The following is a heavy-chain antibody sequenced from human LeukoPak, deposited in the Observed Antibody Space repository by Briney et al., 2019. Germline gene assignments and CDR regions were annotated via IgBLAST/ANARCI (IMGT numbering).Heavy chain of an antibody. Sequence: SQTLSLTCTVSSGSISSGGYYWSWIRQHPGKGLEWIGYIYYSGSTYYNPSLKSRVTISVDTSKNQFSLKLSSVTAADTAVYYCARGGTSYGDYVKWALDYWGQGTLVTVSS. V-gene: IGHV4-31*03. D-gene: IGHD4-17*01. J-gene: IGHJ4*02. CDR3: ARGGTSYGDYVKWALDY. CDR2: IYYSGST. CDR1: SGSISSGGYY.